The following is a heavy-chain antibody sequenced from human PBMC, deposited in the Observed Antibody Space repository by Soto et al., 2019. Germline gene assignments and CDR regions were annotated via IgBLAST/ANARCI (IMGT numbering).Heavy chain of an antibody. CDR1: GFTFSSYA. CDR2: ISGSGGST. Sequence: PGGSLRLSCAASGFTFSSYAMSWVRQAPGKGLEWVSAISGSGGSTYYADSVKGWFTISRDNSKNTLYLQMNSLRAEDTAVYYCAKPNSSSRGWYFFDYWGQGTLVTVSS. J-gene: IGHJ4*02. CDR3: AKPNSSSRGWYFFDY. V-gene: IGHV3-23*01. D-gene: IGHD6-13*01.